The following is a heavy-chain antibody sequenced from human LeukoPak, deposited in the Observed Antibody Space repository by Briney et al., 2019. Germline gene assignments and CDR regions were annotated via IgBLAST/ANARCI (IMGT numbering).Heavy chain of an antibody. Sequence: GGSLRLSCAASGFTVSSNYMSWVRQAPGKGLEWVSVIYSGGSTYYADSVKGRFTISRDNSKNTLYLQMNSLRAEDTAVYYCARGSGGSYFYYFDYWGQGTLVTVSS. CDR1: GFTVSSNY. J-gene: IGHJ4*02. CDR2: IYSGGST. D-gene: IGHD1-26*01. V-gene: IGHV3-66*01. CDR3: ARGSGGSYFYYFDY.